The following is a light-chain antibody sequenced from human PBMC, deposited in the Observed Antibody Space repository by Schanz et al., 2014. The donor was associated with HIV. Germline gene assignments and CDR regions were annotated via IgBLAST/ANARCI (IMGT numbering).Light chain of an antibody. CDR1: QSVSNN. V-gene: IGKV3-15*01. J-gene: IGKJ2*01. CDR2: SAS. Sequence: EVVMTQSPATLSVSPGERATLSCRASQSVSNNLAWYQQTPGQVPRLLIYSASTRATGVPARFSGSGSGTEFTLTISSLQSEDFAVYYCQQYGNWPPYTFGQGTKLEIK. CDR3: QQYGNWPPYT.